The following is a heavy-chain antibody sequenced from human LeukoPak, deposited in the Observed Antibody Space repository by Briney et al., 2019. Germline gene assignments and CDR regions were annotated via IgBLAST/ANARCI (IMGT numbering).Heavy chain of an antibody. J-gene: IGHJ3*02. CDR3: ARGCSSTSCHTSDAFDI. CDR1: GDSISSYY. CDR2: IYYTGSI. V-gene: IGHV4-59*12. Sequence: SETLSLTCSVSGDSISSYYWSWIRQSPGKGLEWIGYIYYTGSIKYNPSLKSRVTISVDRSKNQFSLKLSSVTAADTAVYYCARGCSSTSCHTSDAFDIWGQGTMVTVSS. D-gene: IGHD2-2*01.